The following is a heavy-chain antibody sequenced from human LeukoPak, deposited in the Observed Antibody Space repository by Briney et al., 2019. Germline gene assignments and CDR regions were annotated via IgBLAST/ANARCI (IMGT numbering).Heavy chain of an antibody. D-gene: IGHD6-19*01. CDR1: GGSICTYS. Sequence: KPSETLSLTCTVSGGSICTYSWTWIRQPPGKGLEWIGNIYYSGSTNYNPSLKSRVTISIDTSKNQLSLKVSSVTAADTAVYYCARAHSSGWPHMFDPWGQGTLVTVPS. CDR2: IYYSGST. V-gene: IGHV4-59*01. CDR3: ARAHSSGWPHMFDP. J-gene: IGHJ5*02.